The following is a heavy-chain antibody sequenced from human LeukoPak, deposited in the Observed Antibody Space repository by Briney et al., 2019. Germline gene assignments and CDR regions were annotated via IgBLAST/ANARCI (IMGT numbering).Heavy chain of an antibody. Sequence: GGSLRLSCAASGFTFSDYYMSWIRQAPGKGLEWVSYISSSGSTIYYADSVKGRFTISRDNAKNSLYLQMNSLRAEDTAVYYCARVPTHYDFRYYYMDVWGKGTTVTVSS. CDR1: GFTFSDYY. V-gene: IGHV3-11*04. J-gene: IGHJ6*03. CDR2: ISSSGSTI. CDR3: ARVPTHYDFRYYYMDV. D-gene: IGHD3-3*01.